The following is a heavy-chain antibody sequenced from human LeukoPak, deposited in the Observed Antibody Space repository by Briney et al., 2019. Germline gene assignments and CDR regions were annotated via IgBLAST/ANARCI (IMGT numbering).Heavy chain of an antibody. Sequence: GGSLRLSCTVSGFTVSSNSMSWVRQAPGKGLERVAFIRYDGSNKYYADSVKGRFTISRDNAKNSLYLQMNSLRAEDTAVYYCARDLSAWVRGYYYYMDVWGKGTTVTVSS. CDR1: GFTVSSNS. V-gene: IGHV3-30*02. D-gene: IGHD3-10*01. J-gene: IGHJ6*03. CDR3: ARDLSAWVRGYYYYMDV. CDR2: IRYDGSNK.